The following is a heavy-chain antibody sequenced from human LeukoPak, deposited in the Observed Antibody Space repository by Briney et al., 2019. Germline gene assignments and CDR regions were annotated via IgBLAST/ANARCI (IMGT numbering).Heavy chain of an antibody. J-gene: IGHJ1*01. V-gene: IGHV3-23*01. D-gene: IGHD1-26*01. CDR2: ISGSGVTT. CDR1: GFTFSSYS. Sequence: GGSLRLSCAASGFTFSSYSMNWVRQAPGKGLEWVSAISGSGVTTHYAGSVKGRFSISRDNSKNTLYLQMDSLRAEDTALYYCAKRVVVGATSPYSDFQDWGQGTLVTVSS. CDR3: AKRVVVGATSPYSDFQD.